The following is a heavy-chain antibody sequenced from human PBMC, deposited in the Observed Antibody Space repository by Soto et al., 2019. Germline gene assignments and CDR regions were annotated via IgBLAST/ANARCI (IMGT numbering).Heavy chain of an antibody. Sequence: SGPTLVKPTQTLTLTCTFSGFSLSTSGVGVGWIRQPPGKALEWLALIYWDDDKRYSPSLKSRLTITKDTSKNQVVLTMTNMDPVDTATYYCAHTNGVTTLGDYYMDVWGKGTTVTVSS. V-gene: IGHV2-5*02. J-gene: IGHJ6*03. CDR2: IYWDDDK. CDR3: AHTNGVTTLGDYYMDV. D-gene: IGHD2-21*02. CDR1: GFSLSTSGVG.